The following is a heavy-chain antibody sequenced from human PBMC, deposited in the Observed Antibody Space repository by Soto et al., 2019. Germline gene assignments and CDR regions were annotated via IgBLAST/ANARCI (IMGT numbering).Heavy chain of an antibody. CDR1: GYSFTSYW. Sequence: EVQLVQSGAEVKKPGESLKISCKGSGYSFTSYWIGWVRQMPGKGLEWMGIIHPGDSDTRYSPSFQGQVTISADKSISTAYLQWSSLKASDTAMYYCARQRIRERDYTFYGDWGQGTLVTVSS. CDR3: ARQRIRERDYTFYGD. CDR2: IHPGDSDT. D-gene: IGHD4-4*01. J-gene: IGHJ4*02. V-gene: IGHV5-51*01.